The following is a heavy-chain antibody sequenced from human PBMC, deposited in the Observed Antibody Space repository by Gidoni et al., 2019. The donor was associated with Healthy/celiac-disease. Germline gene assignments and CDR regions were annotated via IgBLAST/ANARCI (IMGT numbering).Heavy chain of an antibody. CDR1: GYTFTSYY. D-gene: IGHD3-9*01. CDR3: ARAVYDILTGWYLGY. V-gene: IGHV1-46*01. CDR2: INPSGGST. J-gene: IGHJ4*02. Sequence: QVQLVQSGAEVKKPGASVTVSCKASGYTFTSYYMHWVRQAPGQGLAWMGIINPSGGSTSYAQKFQGRVTMTRDTSTSTVYMELSSLRSEDTAVYYCARAVYDILTGWYLGYWGQGTLVTVSS.